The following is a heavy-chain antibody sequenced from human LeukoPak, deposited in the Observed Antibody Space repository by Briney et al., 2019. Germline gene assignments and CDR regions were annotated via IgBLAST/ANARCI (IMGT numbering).Heavy chain of an antibody. CDR1: GYTFTSYD. V-gene: IGHV1-8*01. J-gene: IGHJ1*01. CDR2: MNPNSGNT. Sequence: GASLKVSCKASGYTFTSYDINWVRQATGQGLEWIGCMNPNSGNTDYAEKFQGRVTMTRNTAISTAYMELSSLRSEDTAVYYCASTYYYDSSGYYFRYWGQGTLVTVSS. D-gene: IGHD3-22*01. CDR3: ASTYYYDSSGYYFRY.